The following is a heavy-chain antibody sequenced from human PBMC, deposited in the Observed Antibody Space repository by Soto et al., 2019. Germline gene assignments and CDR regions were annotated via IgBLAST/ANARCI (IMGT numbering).Heavy chain of an antibody. CDR2: ISYDGSNT. CDR3: ARHLWRDDYNWGYFDL. Sequence: QVQLVESGGGVVQPGRSLRLSCAASGFTFSSYAMHWVRQAPGKGLEWVAVISYDGSNTYYTDSVKGRFTISRDNSKNTLKSEMNSLRAEDTAVYYCARHLWRDDYNWGYFDLWGRGAQVTVSS. D-gene: IGHD4-4*01. V-gene: IGHV3-30-3*01. CDR1: GFTFSSYA. J-gene: IGHJ2*01.